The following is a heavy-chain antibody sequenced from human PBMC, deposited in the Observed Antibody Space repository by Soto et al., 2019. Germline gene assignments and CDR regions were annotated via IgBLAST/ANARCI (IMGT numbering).Heavy chain of an antibody. CDR1: GDSISSSNW. V-gene: IGHV4-4*02. Sequence: SETLSFTCDVSGDSISSSNWWSWVRQPPGKGLEWIGEIYHSGSTHYNPSLKSRVTISVDKSKNHFSLKLTSVTAADTAVYYCAKKVPAAIRVYYFYGLDVWGQGTTVTVSS. CDR3: AKKVPAAIRVYYFYGLDV. J-gene: IGHJ6*02. D-gene: IGHD2-2*01. CDR2: IYHSGST.